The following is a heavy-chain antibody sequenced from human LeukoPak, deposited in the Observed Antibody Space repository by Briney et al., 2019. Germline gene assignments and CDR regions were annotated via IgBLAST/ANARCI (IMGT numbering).Heavy chain of an antibody. J-gene: IGHJ4*02. Sequence: PSETLPLTCAVYGGSFSGYYWSWIRQPPGKGLEWIGEINHSGSTNYNPSLKSRVTISINTSKNQFSLKLSSVTAADTAVYYCARRNGQDIVATFRRRYYFDYWGQGTLVTVSS. D-gene: IGHD5-12*01. CDR3: ARRNGQDIVATFRRRYYFDY. CDR2: INHSGST. V-gene: IGHV4-34*01. CDR1: GGSFSGYY.